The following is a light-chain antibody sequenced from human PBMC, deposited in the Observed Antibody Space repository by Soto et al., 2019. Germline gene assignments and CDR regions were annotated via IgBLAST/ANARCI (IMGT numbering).Light chain of an antibody. CDR1: SSDVGSYNL. J-gene: IGLJ2*01. Sequence: QSALTQPASVSGSPGQSITISCTGTSSDVGSYNLVSWYQQHPGKAPKLLIFEGSKRPSGVSNRFSGSKSGNTASLTVSGLQPEDEADDDYSSYAGDTTSDVVFGGGTKLTVL. CDR3: SSYAGDTTSDVV. CDR2: EGS. V-gene: IGLV2-23*01.